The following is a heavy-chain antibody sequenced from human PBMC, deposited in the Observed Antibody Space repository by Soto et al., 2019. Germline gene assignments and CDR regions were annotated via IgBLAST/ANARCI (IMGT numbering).Heavy chain of an antibody. CDR2: IRTKPDDGTI. D-gene: IGHD1-1*01. Sequence: XGSLRLSCADSGLIFGDVWMTWVRQAPGKGLEWVGRIRTKPDDGTIDYAAPVRGRFTISRDDSKNTLYLQMTSLTPDDTGVYYCTTSNLGVDFWGRGNLVTVSS. CDR1: GLIFGDVW. CDR3: TTSNLGVDF. V-gene: IGHV3-15*01. J-gene: IGHJ4*02.